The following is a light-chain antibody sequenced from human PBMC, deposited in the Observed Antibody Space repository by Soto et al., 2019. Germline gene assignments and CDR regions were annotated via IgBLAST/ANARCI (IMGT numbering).Light chain of an antibody. J-gene: IGKJ4*01. CDR2: GAS. V-gene: IGKV3-15*01. CDR1: QSISNR. Sequence: PGDGVTITCRASQSISNRLAWYQQTPGQAPRLLIYGASTRATGIPARFSGSGSGTEFTLTISSLQPEDFATYYCIQDYNYPLTFGGGTKVDI. CDR3: IQDYNYPLT.